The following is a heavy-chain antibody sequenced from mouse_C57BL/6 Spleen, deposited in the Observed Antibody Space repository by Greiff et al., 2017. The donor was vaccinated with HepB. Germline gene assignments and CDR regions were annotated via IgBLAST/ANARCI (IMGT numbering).Heavy chain of an antibody. Sequence: EVQRVESGPGLVKPSQSLSLTCSVTGYSITSGYYWNWIRQFPGNKLEWMGYISYDGSNNYNPSLKNRISITRDTSKNQFFLKLNSVTTEDTATYYCARGGTMVYYFDYWGQGTTLTVSS. CDR3: ARGGTMVYYFDY. D-gene: IGHD2-2*01. J-gene: IGHJ2*01. CDR1: GYSITSGYY. CDR2: ISYDGSN. V-gene: IGHV3-6*01.